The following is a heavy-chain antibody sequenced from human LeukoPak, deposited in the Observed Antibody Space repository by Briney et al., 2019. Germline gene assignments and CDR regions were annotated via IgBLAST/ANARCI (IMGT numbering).Heavy chain of an antibody. Sequence: SETLSLTCTVSGGSISSYYWSWLRQPPGKGLEWIGYIYYSGSTNYNPSLKSRVTISVDTSKNQFSLKLSSVTAADTAVYYCARVRNSSSWYTLGWYFDLWGRGTLVTVSS. CDR1: GGSISSYY. J-gene: IGHJ2*01. CDR3: ARVRNSSSWYTLGWYFDL. D-gene: IGHD6-13*01. CDR2: IYYSGST. V-gene: IGHV4-59*01.